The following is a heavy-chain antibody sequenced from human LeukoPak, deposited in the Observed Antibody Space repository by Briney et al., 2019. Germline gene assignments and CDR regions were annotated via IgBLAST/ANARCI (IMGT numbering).Heavy chain of an antibody. J-gene: IGHJ4*02. CDR3: ARASAYSSGWRFDY. CDR2: TYYRPKWYN. V-gene: IGHV6-1*01. CDR1: GDSVSSNSAA. D-gene: IGHD6-19*01. Sequence: SQTPSLTCAISGDSVSSNSAAWSWIRQSPSRGLEWLGRTYYRPKWYNDYALPVKSRITINPDASKNQFSLQLNSVTPEDTAIYYCARASAYSSGWRFDYWGQGTLVTVSS.